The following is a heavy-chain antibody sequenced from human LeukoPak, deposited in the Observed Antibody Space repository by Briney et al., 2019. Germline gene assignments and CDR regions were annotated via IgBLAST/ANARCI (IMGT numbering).Heavy chain of an antibody. J-gene: IGHJ4*02. CDR3: TTDSVSSGWYTRGNPFDY. CDR2: ISGNAVGT. CDR1: GFTFSSYA. V-gene: IGHV3-23*01. D-gene: IGHD6-19*01. Sequence: GGSLRLSCAASGFTFSSYAMSWVRQAPGKGLEWVSSISGNAVGTYYADSVKGRFTISRDDSKNTLYLQMNSLKTEDTAVYYCTTDSVSSGWYTRGNPFDYWGQGTLVTVSS.